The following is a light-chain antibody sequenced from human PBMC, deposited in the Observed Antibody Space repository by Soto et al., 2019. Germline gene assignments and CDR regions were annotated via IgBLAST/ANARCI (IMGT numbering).Light chain of an antibody. V-gene: IGLV2-14*01. CDR3: SSYTSDNRDYV. J-gene: IGLJ1*01. CDR1: DSDVGAYTS. CDR2: GVS. Sequence: QSALTQPASVSGSPGQSITISCIGSDSDVGAYTSVSWYQQHPGKAPKLLIYGVSNWPSGVSRRFSGSKSGNTASLTISGLQAEDEAHYYCSSYTSDNRDYVFGTGTKVTVL.